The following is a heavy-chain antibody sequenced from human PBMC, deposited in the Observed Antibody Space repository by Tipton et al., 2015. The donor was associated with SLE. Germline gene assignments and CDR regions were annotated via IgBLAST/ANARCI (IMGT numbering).Heavy chain of an antibody. CDR1: GFRFSDFA. V-gene: IGHV3-33*08. CDR3: ASAVDTAAENYYYYYLDV. Sequence: SLRLSCAVSGFRFSDFAMSWVRQAPGKGLERVAAIWFDVSNEYYADSVKGRFTISRDSSKNTLYLQMNSLRAEDTAVYYWASAVDTAAENYYYYYLDVWGKGTTVTVSS. CDR2: IWFDVSNE. D-gene: IGHD5-18*01. J-gene: IGHJ6*03.